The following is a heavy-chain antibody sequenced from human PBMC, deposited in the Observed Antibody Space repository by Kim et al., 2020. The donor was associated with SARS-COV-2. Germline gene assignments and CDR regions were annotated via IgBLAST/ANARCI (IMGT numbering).Heavy chain of an antibody. CDR2: INHSGST. D-gene: IGHD6-13*01. CDR3: AGYIAAAGTFDY. J-gene: IGHJ4*02. V-gene: IGHV4-34*01. CDR1: GGSFSGYY. Sequence: SETLSLTCAVYGGSFSGYYWSWIRQPPGKGLEWIGEINHSGSTNFNPSLKSRVTISVDTSKNQFSLKLSSVTAADTAVYYCAGYIAAAGTFDYWGQGTLVTGAS.